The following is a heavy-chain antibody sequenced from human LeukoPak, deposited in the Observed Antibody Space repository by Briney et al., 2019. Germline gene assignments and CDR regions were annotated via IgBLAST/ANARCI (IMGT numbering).Heavy chain of an antibody. CDR2: IIPFFSAS. CDR3: ARSDVLQRYQLLHYYYMDV. D-gene: IGHD2-2*01. Sequence: ASVKVSCKASGGTFSSYAFSWVRQAPGQGLEWMGGIIPFFSASNYAQKFQGRVTITADESTRTAYMELRSLTSEDTAVYYCARSDVLQRYQLLHYYYMDVWGKGTTVTISS. J-gene: IGHJ6*03. V-gene: IGHV1-69*13. CDR1: GGTFSSYA.